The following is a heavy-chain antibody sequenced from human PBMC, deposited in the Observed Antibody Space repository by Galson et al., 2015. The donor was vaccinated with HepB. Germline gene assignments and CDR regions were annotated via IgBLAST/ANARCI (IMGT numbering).Heavy chain of an antibody. V-gene: IGHV3-73*01. D-gene: IGHD6-19*01. CDR3: TSIPLFWYSSGWYNEV. CDR1: GLTFSGSA. J-gene: IGHJ4*02. Sequence: SLRLSCAASGLTFSGSAMHWVRKASGKGLEWVGRIRSKANSYATAYAASVKGRFTISRDDSKNTAYLQMNSLKTEDTAVYYCTSIPLFWYSSGWYNEVWGQGTLVTVSS. CDR2: IRSKANSYAT.